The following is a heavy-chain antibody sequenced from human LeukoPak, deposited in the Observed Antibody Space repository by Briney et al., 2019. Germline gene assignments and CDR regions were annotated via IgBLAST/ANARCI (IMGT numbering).Heavy chain of an antibody. Sequence: GGSLRLSCAASGFTFSSYAMNWVRQAPGKGLEWVSSISSSSSYIYYADSVKGRFTISRDNAKNSLYLQMNSLRAEDTAVYYCARSTNTISGGLWGQGTLVTVSS. CDR3: ARSTNTISGGL. J-gene: IGHJ4*02. V-gene: IGHV3-21*04. D-gene: IGHD3-9*01. CDR1: GFTFSSYA. CDR2: ISSSSSYI.